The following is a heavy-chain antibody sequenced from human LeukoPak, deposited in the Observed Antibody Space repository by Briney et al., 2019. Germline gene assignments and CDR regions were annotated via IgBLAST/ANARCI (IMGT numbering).Heavy chain of an antibody. CDR1: GASVSSGDYY. J-gene: IGHJ5*02. D-gene: IGHD2-8*01. V-gene: IGHV4-31*11. Sequence: PAETLSLTCAVSGASVSSGDYYWSWLRQHPGKGLEWIVYVHYSGPTYSDPSLRSRVTFSVDTSNNLLALRLSSVTSADTAVYYCARDYIDTASCASGVCYTGGFGPWGQGTLVTVSS. CDR3: ARDYIDTASCASGVCYTGGFGP. CDR2: VHYSGPT.